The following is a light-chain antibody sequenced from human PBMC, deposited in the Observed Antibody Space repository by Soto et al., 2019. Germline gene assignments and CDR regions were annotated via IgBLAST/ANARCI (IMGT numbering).Light chain of an antibody. J-gene: IGKJ3*01. Sequence: DIQLTQSPSFLSASVGDRVTITCRASQAVSRYLAWYQQKPAKAPNLLIYAASTLRSGVPSRFSGSGSETEFTLTISSLQPEDFATYYCQQLNSYVFAFGPGTKVDIK. CDR2: AAS. V-gene: IGKV1-9*01. CDR3: QQLNSYVFA. CDR1: QAVSRY.